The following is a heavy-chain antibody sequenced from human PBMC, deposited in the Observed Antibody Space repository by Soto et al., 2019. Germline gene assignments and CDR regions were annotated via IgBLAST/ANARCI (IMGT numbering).Heavy chain of an antibody. CDR3: ARVRYPATFDI. Sequence: PSDTLSLTCTVSGGSISSYYWSWIRQPPGKGLEWIGYTYYSGSTNYNPSLKSRVTISVDTSKNQFSLKLSSVTAADTAVYYCARVRYPATFDIWGQGTMVTVSS. CDR2: TYYSGST. D-gene: IGHD2-2*01. V-gene: IGHV4-59*01. CDR1: GGSISSYY. J-gene: IGHJ3*02.